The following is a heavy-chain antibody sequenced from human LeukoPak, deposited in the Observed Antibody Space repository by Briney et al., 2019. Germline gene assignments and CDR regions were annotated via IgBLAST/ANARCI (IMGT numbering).Heavy chain of an antibody. Sequence: GGSLRPSCAASGFTFSSYAMHWVRQAPGKGLEWVAVISYDGSNKYYADSVKGRFTISRDNSKNTLYLQMNSLRAEDTAVYYCARGRYSGYDWVEGQEWLVLGSYYYYMDVWGKGTTVTVSS. CDR3: ARGRYSGYDWVEGQEWLVLGSYYYYMDV. V-gene: IGHV3-30*04. CDR2: ISYDGSNK. J-gene: IGHJ6*03. D-gene: IGHD5-12*01. CDR1: GFTFSSYA.